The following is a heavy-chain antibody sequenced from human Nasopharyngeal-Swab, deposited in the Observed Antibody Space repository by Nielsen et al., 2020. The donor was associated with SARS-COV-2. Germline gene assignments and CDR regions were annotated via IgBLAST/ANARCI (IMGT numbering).Heavy chain of an antibody. CDR2: ISYDGSNK. Sequence: GESLKISCAASGFTFSSYAMHWVRQAPGKGLEWVAVISYDGSNKYYADSVKGRFTISRDNSKNTLYLQMNSLRAEDTAVYYCARDRDYYDSSGYPLDYWGQGTLVTVSS. J-gene: IGHJ4*02. CDR1: GFTFSSYA. V-gene: IGHV3-30-3*01. CDR3: ARDRDYYDSSGYPLDY. D-gene: IGHD3-22*01.